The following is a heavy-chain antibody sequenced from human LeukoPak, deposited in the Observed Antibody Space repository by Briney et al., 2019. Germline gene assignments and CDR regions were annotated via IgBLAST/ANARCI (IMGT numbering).Heavy chain of an antibody. CDR2: FNPSGGST. Sequence: ASVKVSCKASGYTFTSYYMHWVRQAPGQGLEWMGIFNPSGGSTSYAQKFQGRVTMTRDTSTSTVYMELSSLRSEDTAVYYCARVSNGDYFDYWGQGTLVTVSS. CDR3: ARVSNGDYFDY. CDR1: GYTFTSYY. V-gene: IGHV1-46*01. J-gene: IGHJ4*02. D-gene: IGHD4-17*01.